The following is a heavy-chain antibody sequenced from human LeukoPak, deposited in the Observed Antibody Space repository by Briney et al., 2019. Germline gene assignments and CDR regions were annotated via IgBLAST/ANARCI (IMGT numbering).Heavy chain of an antibody. CDR2: ISYDGSNK. CDR3: ARDLSGSFDY. CDR1: GFTLSSYA. D-gene: IGHD3-10*01. J-gene: IGHJ4*02. V-gene: IGHV3-30-3*01. Sequence: GGSLRLSCAASGFTLSSYAMHWVRQAPGKGLEWVAVISYDGSNKYYADSVKGRFTISRDNSKNTLYLQMISLRAQDTAVYYCARDLSGSFDYWGQGTLVTVSS.